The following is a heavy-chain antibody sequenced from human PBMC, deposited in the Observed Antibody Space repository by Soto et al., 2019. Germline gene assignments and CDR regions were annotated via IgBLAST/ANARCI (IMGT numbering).Heavy chain of an antibody. D-gene: IGHD3-10*01. J-gene: IGHJ4*02. CDR2: ISHVGNS. V-gene: IGHV4-4*02. CDR1: GDSISSRNW. Sequence: SETLSLTCAVSGDSISSRNWWNWVRQPPGKGLEWIGQISHVGNSNYNPSLKSRLTISVDTSKNQFSLKLNSVTAADTAVYYCARESYYGSGATVVGYWGLGTLVTVSS. CDR3: ARESYYGSGATVVGY.